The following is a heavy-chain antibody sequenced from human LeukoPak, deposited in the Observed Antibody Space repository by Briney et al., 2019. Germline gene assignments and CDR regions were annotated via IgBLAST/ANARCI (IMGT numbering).Heavy chain of an antibody. CDR3: AKAIAAAGSKWFDP. D-gene: IGHD6-13*01. Sequence: PGGSLRLSCAASGFTFSSYGMSWVRQAPGKGLEWVSAISGSGGSTYYADSVKGRFTISRDNSKNTLYLQMNSLRAEDTAVYYCAKAIAAAGSKWFDPWGQGTLVTVSS. V-gene: IGHV3-23*01. CDR2: ISGSGGST. CDR1: GFTFSSYG. J-gene: IGHJ5*02.